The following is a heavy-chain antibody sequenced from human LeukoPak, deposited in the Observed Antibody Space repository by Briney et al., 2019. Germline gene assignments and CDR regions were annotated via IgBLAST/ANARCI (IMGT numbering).Heavy chain of an antibody. CDR2: IRQDGSDK. CDR1: GFTFNSYW. D-gene: IGHD2-15*01. Sequence: PGGSLRLSCAASGFTFNSYWMSWVRQAPEKGPEWLANIRQDGSDKQYVDSVKGRFTISRGNAKNSLYLQMNSLSAEDTAVYYCARHSRGSPIDDWGQGTLVTVSS. CDR3: ARHSRGSPIDD. V-gene: IGHV3-7*01. J-gene: IGHJ4*02.